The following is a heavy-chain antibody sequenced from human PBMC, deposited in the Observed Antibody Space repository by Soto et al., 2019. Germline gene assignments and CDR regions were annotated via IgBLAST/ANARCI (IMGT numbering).Heavy chain of an antibody. CDR2: IYHSGST. V-gene: IGHV4-30-2*01. CDR3: ARVSFGGAGGTRSMDV. Sequence: QLQLQESGSGLVKPSQTLSLTCAVSGGSISSGGYSWSWIRQPPGKGLEWIGYIYHSGSTYCNPAHNSRATISVDSTTNQLSLMLCSVPAAATAVYYSARVSFGGAGGTRSMDVWGQGTTVTVSS. D-gene: IGHD3-16*01. CDR1: GGSISSGGYS. J-gene: IGHJ6*02.